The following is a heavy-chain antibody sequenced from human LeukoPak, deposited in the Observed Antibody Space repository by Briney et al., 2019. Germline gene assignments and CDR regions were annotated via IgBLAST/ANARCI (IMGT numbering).Heavy chain of an antibody. J-gene: IGHJ3*02. D-gene: IGHD7-27*01. CDR1: GCTFTVYY. CDR2: INPNSGGT. V-gene: IGHV1-2*02. Sequence: ASVKVSCKASGCTFTVYYMHWVRQAPGQGLEWMGWINPNSGGTNYAQNFQGRVTMARDTSISTAYMELSRLRSDDTAVYYCARDGNWGSLRGAFDIWGQGTMVTVSS. CDR3: ARDGNWGSLRGAFDI.